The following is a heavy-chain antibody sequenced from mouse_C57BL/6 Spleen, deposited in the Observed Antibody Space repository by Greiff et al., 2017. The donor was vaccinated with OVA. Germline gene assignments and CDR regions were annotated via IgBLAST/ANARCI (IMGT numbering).Heavy chain of an antibody. V-gene: IGHV1-81*01. CDR2: IYPRSGNT. CDR1: GYTFTSYG. D-gene: IGHD1-1*01. J-gene: IGHJ4*01. CDR3: ARGYYVSSYVYYAMDY. Sequence: QVQLQQSGAELARPGASVKLSCKASGYTFTSYGISWVKQRTGQGLEWIGEIYPRSGNTYYNEKFKGKATLTADKSSSTAYMELRSLTSEDSAVYFSARGYYVSSYVYYAMDYWGQGTSVTVSS.